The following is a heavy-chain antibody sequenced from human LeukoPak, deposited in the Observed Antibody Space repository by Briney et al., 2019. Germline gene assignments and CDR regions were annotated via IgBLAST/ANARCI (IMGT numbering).Heavy chain of an antibody. J-gene: IGHJ4*02. V-gene: IGHV4-39*01. CDR1: GGSISSSSYY. CDR2: IYYSGST. CDR3: ARRPAVPAMVTS. D-gene: IGHD5-18*01. Sequence: PAESLSVTCTVSGGSISSSSYYWGWIRQPPGKGPEWIGSIYYSGSTYYHPSLKSRVTISVDTSKNQFSLKLSSVTAADTAVYYCARRPAVPAMVTSGGQGTLVTVSS.